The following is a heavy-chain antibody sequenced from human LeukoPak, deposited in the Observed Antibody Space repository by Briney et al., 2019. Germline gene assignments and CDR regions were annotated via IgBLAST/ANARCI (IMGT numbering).Heavy chain of an antibody. CDR1: GGSMSSGGYY. J-gene: IGHJ3*02. Sequence: SQTLSLTCTVSGGSMSSGGYYWNWIRQHPGKGLEWIVYIYYSGSTYYNPSLKSRVTISVDTSKNQFSLKLSSVTAADTAVYYCARFDVVVTADDAFDIWGQGTMVTVSS. CDR2: IYYSGST. V-gene: IGHV4-31*03. D-gene: IGHD2-21*02. CDR3: ARFDVVVTADDAFDI.